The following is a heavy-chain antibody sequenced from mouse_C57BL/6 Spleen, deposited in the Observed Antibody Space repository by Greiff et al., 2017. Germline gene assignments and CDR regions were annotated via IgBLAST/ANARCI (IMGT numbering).Heavy chain of an antibody. CDR2: IYPGDGDT. CDR1: GYAFSSSW. D-gene: IGHD2-4*01. Sequence: QVQLQQSGPELVKPGASVKISCKASGYAFSSSWMNWVKQRPGKGLEWIGRIYPGDGDTNYNGKFKGKATLTADKSSSTASMQRSSLTSEDSAVYFCARAPYDSLFAYWGQGTLVTVSA. J-gene: IGHJ3*01. CDR3: ARAPYDSLFAY. V-gene: IGHV1-82*01.